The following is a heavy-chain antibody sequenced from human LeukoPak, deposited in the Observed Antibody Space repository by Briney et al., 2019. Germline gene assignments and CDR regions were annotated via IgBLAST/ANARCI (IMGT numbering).Heavy chain of an antibody. J-gene: IGHJ4*02. CDR3: ARMGDSSSSDY. CDR2: IYYSGST. Sequence: SETLSLTCTVSGGSISSSSYYWGWIRQPPGKGLGWIGSIYYSGSTYYNPSLKSRVTISVDTSKNQFSLKLSSVTAADTAVYYCARMGDSSSSDYWGQGTLVTVSS. V-gene: IGHV4-39*01. D-gene: IGHD6-6*01. CDR1: GGSISSSSYY.